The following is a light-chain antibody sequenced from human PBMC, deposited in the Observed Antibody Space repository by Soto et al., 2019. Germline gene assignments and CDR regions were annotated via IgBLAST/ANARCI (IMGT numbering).Light chain of an antibody. CDR1: QSVAGTY. CDR3: QQYNRWPPIP. J-gene: IGKJ5*01. Sequence: VLTKYTGTLSLSPGERATLSCRASQSVAGTYLAWYQQKPGQAPRLLINRASSRATGIPARFSGSGSGTEFTPTISSLQSEDFAVYYCQQYNRWPPIPFGQLARPEI. CDR2: RAS. V-gene: IGKV3-15*01.